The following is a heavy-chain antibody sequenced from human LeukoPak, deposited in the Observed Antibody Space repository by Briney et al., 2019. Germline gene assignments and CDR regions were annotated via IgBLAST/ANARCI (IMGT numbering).Heavy chain of an antibody. CDR1: GFTFSSYA. CDR3: ARGESRTVFDY. CDR2: ISYDGSNK. Sequence: GGSLRLSCAASGFTFSSYAMHWVRQAPGKGLEWVAVISYDGSNKYYADSVKGRFTISRDNSKNTLYLQMNSLRAEDTAVYYCARGESRTVFDYRGQGTLVTVSS. J-gene: IGHJ4*02. V-gene: IGHV3-30-3*01.